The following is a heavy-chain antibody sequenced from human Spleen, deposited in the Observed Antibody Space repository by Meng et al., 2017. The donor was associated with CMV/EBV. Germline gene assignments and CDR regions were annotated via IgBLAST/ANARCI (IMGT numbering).Heavy chain of an antibody. D-gene: IGHD1-26*01. J-gene: IGHJ3*02. V-gene: IGHV3-30-3*01. CDR1: GFTFSSYA. Sequence: GGSLRLSCVASGFTFSSYAMHWVRQAPGKGLEWMTVISHDGSTQYYADSVRGRFTISRDNAKNSLYLQMNSLRAEDTAVYYCGSGSYSSRGAFDIWGQGTMVTVSS. CDR2: ISHDGSTQ. CDR3: GSGSYSSRGAFDI.